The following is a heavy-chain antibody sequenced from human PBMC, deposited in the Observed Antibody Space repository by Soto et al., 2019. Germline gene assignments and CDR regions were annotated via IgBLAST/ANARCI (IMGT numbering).Heavy chain of an antibody. CDR3: AKGNRYDSSGYYYFDY. Sequence: GGSLRLSCVASGFTFSNYAMNWVRQAPGKGLEWVAVISYDGSNKYYADSVKGRFTISRDNSKNTLYLQMNSLRAEDTAVYYCAKGNRYDSSGYYYFDYWGQGTLVTVSS. V-gene: IGHV3-30*04. J-gene: IGHJ4*02. CDR1: GFTFSNYA. CDR2: ISYDGSNK. D-gene: IGHD3-22*01.